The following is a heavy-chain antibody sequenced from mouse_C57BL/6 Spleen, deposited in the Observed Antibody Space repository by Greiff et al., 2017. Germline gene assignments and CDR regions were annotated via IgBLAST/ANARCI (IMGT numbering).Heavy chain of an antibody. V-gene: IGHV5-4*01. CDR2: ISDGGSYT. CDR3: ARDGTRYFDV. Sequence: EVKLVESGGGLVKPGGSLKLSCAASGFTFSSYAMSWVRQTPEQRLEWVATISDGGSYTYYPDNVKGRFTISRDNAKNNLYLQMSHLKSEDTAMYYCARDGTRYFDVWGTGTTVTVSS. J-gene: IGHJ1*03. CDR1: GFTFSSYA. D-gene: IGHD1-1*01.